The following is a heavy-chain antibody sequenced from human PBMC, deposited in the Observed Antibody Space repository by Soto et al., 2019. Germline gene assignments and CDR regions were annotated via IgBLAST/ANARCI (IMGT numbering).Heavy chain of an antibody. V-gene: IGHV1-69*04. J-gene: IGHJ4*02. D-gene: IGHD4-17*01. CDR2: IIPILGIA. Sequence: ASLKVSCKASGGTFSSYTISWVRQAPGQGLEWMGRIIPILGIANYAQKFQGRVTITADKSTSTAYMELSSLRSEDTAVYYCAREMGYGDYFDYWGQGTLVTVSS. CDR1: GGTFSSYT. CDR3: AREMGYGDYFDY.